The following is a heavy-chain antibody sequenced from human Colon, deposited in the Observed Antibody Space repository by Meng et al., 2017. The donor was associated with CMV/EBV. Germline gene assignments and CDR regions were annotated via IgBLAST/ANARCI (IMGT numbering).Heavy chain of an antibody. CDR1: GFTFSSYT. V-gene: IGHV3-21*01. CDR2: ISTSGTKI. J-gene: IGHJ4*02. D-gene: IGHD1-26*01. Sequence: GESLKISCGTSGFTFSSYTMHWVRQAPGKGLEWVSSISTSGTKIYYADSVKGRFTVSRDDARDSLFLHLNSLRAEDTALYYCARDMGFLGGTFDYWGQGTLVTVSS. CDR3: ARDMGFLGGTFDY.